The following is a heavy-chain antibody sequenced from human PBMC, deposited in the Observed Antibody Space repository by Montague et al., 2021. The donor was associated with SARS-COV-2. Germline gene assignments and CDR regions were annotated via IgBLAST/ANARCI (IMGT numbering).Heavy chain of an antibody. D-gene: IGHD6-19*01. Sequence: LRLSCAASGFTFTSFSIYWVRQAPGKGLEWVAVISSDGSNKYFPDSVRGRFTISRDRSLNTVFLQMNTLRPEDTAVYYCAGAGVQDNGWYLSYFDHWGQGTLVTVSS. CDR3: AGAGVQDNGWYLSYFDH. CDR2: ISSDGSNK. CDR1: GFTFTSFS. V-gene: IGHV3-30*04. J-gene: IGHJ4*03.